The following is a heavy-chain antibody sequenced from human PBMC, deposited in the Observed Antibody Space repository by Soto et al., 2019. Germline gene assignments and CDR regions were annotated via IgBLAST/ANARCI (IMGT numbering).Heavy chain of an antibody. CDR1: GYTFTSYY. V-gene: IGHV1-46*03. D-gene: IGHD2-15*01. J-gene: IGHJ1*01. CDR2: INPSGGST. CDR3: ARAEVCSGGSCYEYFQH. Sequence: GASVKVSCKASGYTFTSYYMHWVRQAPGQGLEWMGIINPSGGSTSYAQKFQGRVTMTRDTSTSTVYMELSSLRSEDTAVYYCARAEVCSGGSCYEYFQHWGQGTLVTVSS.